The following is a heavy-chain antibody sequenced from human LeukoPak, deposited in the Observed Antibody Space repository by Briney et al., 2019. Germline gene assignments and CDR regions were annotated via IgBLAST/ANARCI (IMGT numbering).Heavy chain of an antibody. CDR1: GFHFFSYY. V-gene: IGHV1-2*02. Sequence: ASVKVSCKTSGFHFFSYYIHRVRQAPGQGLDWVGWINPQSGGRGDGQKLRDRVTVTSDASINTAYMELGRLRSDDTAVYYCATDPGHSGMDHWGQGSLVTVSS. CDR2: INPQSGGR. J-gene: IGHJ4*02. CDR3: ATDPGHSGMDH. D-gene: IGHD3-10*01.